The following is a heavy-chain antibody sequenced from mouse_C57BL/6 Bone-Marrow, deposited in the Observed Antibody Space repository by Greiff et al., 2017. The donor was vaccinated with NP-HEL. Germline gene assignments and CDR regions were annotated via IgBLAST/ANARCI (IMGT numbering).Heavy chain of an antibody. CDR1: GYTFTDHT. Sequence: QVQLQQSDAELVKPGASVKISCKASGYTFTDHTIHWVKQRPEQGLEWIGYIYPRDGSTKYNEKFKGKATLTADKSSSTAYMQLKCLTSEDSAVYFCARVNDSSGLGDWGQGTLVTVSA. D-gene: IGHD3-2*01. CDR2: IYPRDGST. J-gene: IGHJ3*01. CDR3: ARVNDSSGLGD. V-gene: IGHV1-78*01.